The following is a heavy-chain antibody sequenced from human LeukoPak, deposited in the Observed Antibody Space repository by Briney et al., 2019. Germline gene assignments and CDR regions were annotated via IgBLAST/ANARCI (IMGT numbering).Heavy chain of an antibody. V-gene: IGHV1-69*05. CDR3: ARESQDTAMGDYFDY. Sequence: SVKVSCKASGGTFSSYAISSVRHAPGQGVEWMGRIIPIFGTANYAQKFQGRVTITTYESTSTAYMELSSLRSEETAVYYCARESQDTAMGDYFDYWGQGTLVTVSS. J-gene: IGHJ4*02. CDR1: GGTFSSYA. D-gene: IGHD5-18*01. CDR2: IIPIFGTA.